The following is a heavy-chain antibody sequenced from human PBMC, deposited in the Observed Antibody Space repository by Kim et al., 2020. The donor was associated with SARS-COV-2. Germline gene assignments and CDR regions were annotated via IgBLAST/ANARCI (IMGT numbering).Heavy chain of an antibody. D-gene: IGHD5-12*01. J-gene: IGHJ3*02. Sequence: SADPVKGRFTISRDNAKTSLYLQRNSLRAEDTAVYYCARDIVATLDAFDIWGQGTMVTVSS. CDR3: ARDIVATLDAFDI. V-gene: IGHV3-21*01.